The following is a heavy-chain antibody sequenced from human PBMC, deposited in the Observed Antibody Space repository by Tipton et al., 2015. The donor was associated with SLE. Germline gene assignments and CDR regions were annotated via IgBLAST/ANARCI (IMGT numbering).Heavy chain of an antibody. D-gene: IGHD3-3*01. V-gene: IGHV4-59*01. CDR3: ARGVAGLEDAFDI. J-gene: IGHJ3*02. CDR2: IYHSGST. Sequence: TLSLTCTVSGGSISSYYWSWIRQPPGKGLEWIGYIYHSGSTNYNPSLKSRVTISVDTSKNQFSLKLSSVTAADTAVYYCARGVAGLEDAFDIWGQGTMVTVSS. CDR1: GGSISSYY.